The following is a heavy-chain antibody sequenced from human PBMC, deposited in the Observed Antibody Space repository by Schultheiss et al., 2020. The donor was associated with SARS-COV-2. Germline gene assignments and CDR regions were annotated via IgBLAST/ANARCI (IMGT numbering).Heavy chain of an antibody. V-gene: IGHV3-23*01. CDR2: ISGSGGST. J-gene: IGHJ4*02. Sequence: GGSLRLSCAASGFNFRMFAMTWVRQAPGRGLEWVSAISGSGGSTYYADSVKGRFTISRDNSKNTLYLQMNSLRAEDTAVYYCARRRYFDYWGQGTLVTVSS. CDR3: ARRRYFDY. CDR1: GFNFRMFA.